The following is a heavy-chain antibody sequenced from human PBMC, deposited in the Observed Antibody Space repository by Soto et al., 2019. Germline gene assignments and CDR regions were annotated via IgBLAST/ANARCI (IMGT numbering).Heavy chain of an antibody. D-gene: IGHD5-12*01. CDR2: IYYSGST. J-gene: IGHJ4*02. V-gene: IGHV4-59*01. CDR3: ARGFPMDGYQDGFVC. CDR1: RGSISSYY. Sequence: SETLSLTCTVSRGSISSYYWSWIRQPPGKGLEWIGYIYYSGSTNYNPSLKSRVTISVDTSKNQFSLKLSSVTAADTAVYYCARGFPMDGYQDGFVCSGQGPLVTVSS.